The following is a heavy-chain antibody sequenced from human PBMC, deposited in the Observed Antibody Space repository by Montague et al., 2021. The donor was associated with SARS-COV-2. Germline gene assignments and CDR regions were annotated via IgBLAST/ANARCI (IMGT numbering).Heavy chain of an antibody. J-gene: IGHJ4*02. D-gene: IGHD3-3*01. V-gene: IGHV1-18*01. CDR2: ISGYNGNT. CDR1: GYTFTSYG. CDR3: ARDPLRVEGY. Sequence: SVKVSCKASGYTFTSYGIIWVRQAPGQGLEWMGWISGYNGNTNYAQKLQGRVAMTTDTSTNTAYMELRSLKSDDTAVYYCARDPLRVEGYWGQGTLVTVSS.